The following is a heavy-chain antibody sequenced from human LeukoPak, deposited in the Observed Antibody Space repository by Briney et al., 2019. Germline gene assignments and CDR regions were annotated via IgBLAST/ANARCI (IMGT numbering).Heavy chain of an antibody. CDR1: GDSISSGTYY. D-gene: IGHD1-26*01. Sequence: PSETLSLTCTVFGDSISSGTYYWSWIRQPAGKGLEWIGRIYTSGNTNYNPSLKSRVTMSVDTSKNQFSPKLSSVTAADTAVYYCARDFNGSYYTYSLHYWGRGTLVTVSS. J-gene: IGHJ4*02. CDR2: IYTSGNT. V-gene: IGHV4-61*02. CDR3: ARDFNGSYYTYSLHY.